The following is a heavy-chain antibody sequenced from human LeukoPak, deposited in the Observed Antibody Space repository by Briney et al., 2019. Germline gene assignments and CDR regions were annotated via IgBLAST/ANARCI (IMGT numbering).Heavy chain of an antibody. J-gene: IGHJ6*03. Sequence: SETLSLTCTVSGYSISSGYYWGWIRQPPGKGLEWIGSIYHSGSTYYNPSLKSRVTISVDTSKNQFSLKLSSVTAADTAVYYCARAREVVAATLFGYYYYYMDVWGKGTTVTVSS. CDR2: IYHSGST. CDR3: ARAREVVAATLFGYYYYYMDV. V-gene: IGHV4-38-2*02. D-gene: IGHD2-15*01. CDR1: GYSISSGYY.